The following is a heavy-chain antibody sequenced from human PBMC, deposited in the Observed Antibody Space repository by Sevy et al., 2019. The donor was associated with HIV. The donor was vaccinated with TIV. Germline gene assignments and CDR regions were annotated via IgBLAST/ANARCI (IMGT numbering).Heavy chain of an antibody. CDR2: ISSYYGNT. CDR3: ARERTRWQQLVEYSLGMDV. CDR1: GYTFNTYG. Sequence: ASVKVSCRASGYTFNTYGISWVRQAPGQGLEWMGWISSYYGNTNFAQKFQGRVTMTTDTITNTAYMELTSLRSDDTAVYYCARERTRWQQLVEYSLGMDVWGQGTPVTVSS. V-gene: IGHV1-18*01. D-gene: IGHD6-13*01. J-gene: IGHJ6*01.